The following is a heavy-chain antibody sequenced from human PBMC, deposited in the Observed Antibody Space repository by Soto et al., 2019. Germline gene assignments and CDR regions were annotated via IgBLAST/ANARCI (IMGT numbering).Heavy chain of an antibody. D-gene: IGHD3-3*01. V-gene: IGHV3-7*01. CDR3: ARETRRSGSFDY. CDR1: GFSFSNVW. Sequence: GGSLRLSCAASGFSFSNVWMTWVRQAPGKGLECLACINPDGSEKYYVDSVKGRFTVPRDNSKNTLYLQMNRLRAEDTAVYYCARETRRSGSFDYWGQGTLVTVSS. CDR2: INPDGSEK. J-gene: IGHJ4*02.